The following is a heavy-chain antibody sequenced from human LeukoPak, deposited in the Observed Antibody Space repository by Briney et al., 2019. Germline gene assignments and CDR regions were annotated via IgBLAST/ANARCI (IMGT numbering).Heavy chain of an antibody. CDR1: GFTFSTYA. CDR3: ARYSGYSEPPDY. Sequence: GGSLRLSCAASGFTFSTYAMSWVRQAPGKGLEWVSAISSSGSGTYYADSVKGRFTISRDNAKNSLYLQMNSLRAEDTAVYYCARYSGYSEPPDYWGQGTLVTVSS. D-gene: IGHD5-12*01. CDR2: ISSSGSGT. J-gene: IGHJ4*02. V-gene: IGHV3-23*01.